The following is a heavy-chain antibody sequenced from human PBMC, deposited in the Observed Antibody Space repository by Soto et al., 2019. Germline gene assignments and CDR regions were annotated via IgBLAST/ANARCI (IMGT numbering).Heavy chain of an antibody. CDR2: IGAYNGNT. J-gene: IGHJ6*02. D-gene: IGHD2-2*01. Sequence: SVKLSCKAPVYAVTSYGISWVRQAPGQGLEWMGWIGAYNGNTNYSQKLQGRVTMTTDTSTSTAYMELRSLRSDDTAVYYCAREGLGYCSSTSCSTAPVYYYYGMDVWGQGTTVTVSS. V-gene: IGHV1-18*01. CDR3: AREGLGYCSSTSCSTAPVYYYYGMDV. CDR1: VYAVTSYG.